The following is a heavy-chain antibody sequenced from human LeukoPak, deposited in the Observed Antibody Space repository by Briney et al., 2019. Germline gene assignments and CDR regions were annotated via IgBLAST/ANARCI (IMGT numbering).Heavy chain of an antibody. CDR1: GGSISAYY. CDR3: FHHGSSVQDV. V-gene: IGHV4-39*01. D-gene: IGHD6-13*01. CDR2: IYYSGTT. J-gene: IGHJ6*02. Sequence: PSETLSLTCNVSGGSISAYYWGWIRQPPGKGLEWIASIYYSGTTYYNPSLKSRVTISVDTSKNQFSLRLSSVTAADTAVYYWFHHGSSVQDVWGQGATITVSS.